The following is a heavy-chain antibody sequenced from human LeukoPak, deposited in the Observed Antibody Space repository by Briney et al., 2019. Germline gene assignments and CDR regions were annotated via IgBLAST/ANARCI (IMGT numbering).Heavy chain of an antibody. CDR3: VKDLGGSGSYYPKYGWYFDL. V-gene: IGHV3-64D*06. D-gene: IGHD3-10*01. CDR2: ISSNGGST. CDR1: GFTFSSYA. J-gene: IGHJ2*01. Sequence: GGSLRLSCSASGFTFSSYAMHWVRQAPGKGLEYVSPISSNGGSTYYADSVKGRFTISRDNSKNTLYLQMSSLRAEDTAVYYCVKDLGGSGSYYPKYGWYFDLWGRGTLVTVSS.